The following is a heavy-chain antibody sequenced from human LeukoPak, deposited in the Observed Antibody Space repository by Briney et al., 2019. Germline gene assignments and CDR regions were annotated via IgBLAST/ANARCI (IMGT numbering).Heavy chain of an antibody. V-gene: IGHV7-4-1*02. CDR2: INTNTGNP. D-gene: IGHD5-18*01. J-gene: IGHJ4*02. CDR1: GYTFTSYS. CDR3: ARDNWLPTY. Sequence: GASVKVSCKTSGYTFTSYSLNWVRQAPGQGLEWMGWINTNTGNPTYAQGFTGRFVFSLDTSVSTAYLQISSLKAEDTAVYYCARDNWLPTYWGQGTLVTVSS.